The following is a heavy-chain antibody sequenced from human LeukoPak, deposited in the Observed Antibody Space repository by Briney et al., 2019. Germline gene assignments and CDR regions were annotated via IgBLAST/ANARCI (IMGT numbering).Heavy chain of an antibody. Sequence: ASVKVSCKASGYTFTGYYIHWVRQAPGQGLEWMGRINPNSGDTNYAQKFQGGVTMTRDTSISTAYMELSRLRSDDTAVYYCARGRALGYCSSTSCPRDYYYYYMDVWGKGTTVTVSS. CDR1: GYTFTGYY. J-gene: IGHJ6*03. CDR2: INPNSGDT. D-gene: IGHD2-2*01. CDR3: ARGRALGYCSSTSCPRDYYYYYMDV. V-gene: IGHV1-2*06.